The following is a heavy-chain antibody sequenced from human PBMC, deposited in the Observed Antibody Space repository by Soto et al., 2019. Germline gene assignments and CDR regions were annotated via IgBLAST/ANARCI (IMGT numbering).Heavy chain of an antibody. CDR2: ISAYNGNT. CDR1: GYTFTSYG. CDR3: ARDKSPYYYDSSGSSY. Sequence: ASVKVSCKASGYTFTSYGISWVRQAPGQGLEWMGWISAYNGNTNHAQKLQGRVTMTTDTSTSTAYMELRSLRSDDTAVYYCARDKSPYYYDSSGSSYWGQGPLVTVSS. J-gene: IGHJ4*02. V-gene: IGHV1-18*01. D-gene: IGHD3-22*01.